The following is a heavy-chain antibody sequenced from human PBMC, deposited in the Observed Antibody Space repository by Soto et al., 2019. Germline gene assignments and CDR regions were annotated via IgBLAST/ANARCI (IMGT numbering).Heavy chain of an antibody. Sequence: PGGSLRLSCAASGFTFDDYGMSWVRQAPGKGLEWVSGINWNGGSTGYADSVKGRFTISRDNAKNSLYLQMNSLRAEDTALYYCARDLGSSGYYYFDYWGQGTLVTVSS. V-gene: IGHV3-20*04. CDR2: INWNGGST. D-gene: IGHD3-22*01. CDR1: GFTFDDYG. J-gene: IGHJ4*02. CDR3: ARDLGSSGYYYFDY.